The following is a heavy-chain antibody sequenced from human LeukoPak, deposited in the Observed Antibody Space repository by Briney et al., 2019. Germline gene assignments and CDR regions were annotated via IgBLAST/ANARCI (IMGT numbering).Heavy chain of an antibody. D-gene: IGHD3-22*01. Sequence: SVKVSCKASGGTFSSYAISWVRQAPGQGLEWMGRIIPILGIANYAQKFQGRVTITADKSTSTAYMELSSLRSEDTAVYYCARAGLGDSSGYYLSNYYYGMDVWGQGTTVTVSS. V-gene: IGHV1-69*04. CDR3: ARAGLGDSSGYYLSNYYYGMDV. CDR2: IIPILGIA. J-gene: IGHJ6*02. CDR1: GGTFSSYA.